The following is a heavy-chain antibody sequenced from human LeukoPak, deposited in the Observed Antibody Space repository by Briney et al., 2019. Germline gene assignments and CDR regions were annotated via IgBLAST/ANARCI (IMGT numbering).Heavy chain of an antibody. Sequence: GGSLRLSCAASGFTFSNYWMSWVRQAPGKGLEWVANIKQDGSEKYYVDSVKGRFTISRDNAKNSLYLQMNSLRAEDTAVYYCARSLYYAMDVWGQGTTVTVSS. CDR1: GFTFSNYW. CDR3: ARSLYYAMDV. V-gene: IGHV3-7*03. CDR2: IKQDGSEK. J-gene: IGHJ6*02.